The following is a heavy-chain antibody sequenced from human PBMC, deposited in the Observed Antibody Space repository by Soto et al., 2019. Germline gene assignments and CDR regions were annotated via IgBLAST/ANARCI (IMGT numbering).Heavy chain of an antibody. V-gene: IGHV1-69*06. D-gene: IGHD6-19*01. Sequence: SVKVSCKSSGGTFSSFINYPINWVRQAPGQGLEWMGGIVPNVGTVNYAQKFRGKVTITADKSTGTAYMELSSLRSEDTALYYCARRDTSGFLRYFDNWGQGTQVTVYS. CDR2: IVPNVGTV. CDR3: ARRDTSGFLRYFDN. J-gene: IGHJ4*02. CDR1: GGTFSSFINYP.